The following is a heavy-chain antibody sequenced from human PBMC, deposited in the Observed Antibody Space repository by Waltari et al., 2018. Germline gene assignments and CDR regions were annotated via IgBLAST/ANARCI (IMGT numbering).Heavy chain of an antibody. V-gene: IGHV3-74*01. D-gene: IGHD2-21*01. CDR3: TNVDGY. J-gene: IGHJ4*02. CDR2: INSDGTNT. Sequence: EVQLVESGGDLVQQGGSLSISCKASEVTFSTTWMQWVRQVPGKGLVWVSGINSDGTNTYYADSVKGRFTISRDDAKNTLYLQMDSLRAEDTAIYYCTNVDGYWGQGTLVTVSS. CDR1: EVTFSTTW.